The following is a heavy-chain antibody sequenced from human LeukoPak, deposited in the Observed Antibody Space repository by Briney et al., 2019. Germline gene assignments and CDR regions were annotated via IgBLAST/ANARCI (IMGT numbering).Heavy chain of an antibody. D-gene: IGHD3-10*01. CDR3: ARARAPMVRGVIPYNWFDP. Sequence: SVKVSCKASGGTFSSYAISWVRQAPGQGLEWMGRIIPIFGTANYAQKFQGRVTITTDESTSTAYMELSSLRSEDTAVYYCARARAPMVRGVIPYNWFDPWGRGTLVTVSS. J-gene: IGHJ5*02. CDR1: GGTFSSYA. V-gene: IGHV1-69*05. CDR2: IIPIFGTA.